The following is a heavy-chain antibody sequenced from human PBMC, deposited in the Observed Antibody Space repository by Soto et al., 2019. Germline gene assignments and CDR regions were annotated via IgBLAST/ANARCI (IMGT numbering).Heavy chain of an antibody. V-gene: IGHV3-48*01. CDR1: GFTFSSYS. CDR3: AGYCSGGSCSSSGDY. Sequence: EVQLVESGGGLVQPGGSLRLSCAASGFTFSSYSMNWVRQAPGKGLEWVSYISSSSSNIYYADSVKGRFTISRDNAKNSLYLQMNSLRAEDTAVYYCAGYCSGGSCSSSGDYWGQGTLVTVSS. CDR2: ISSSSSNI. J-gene: IGHJ4*02. D-gene: IGHD2-15*01.